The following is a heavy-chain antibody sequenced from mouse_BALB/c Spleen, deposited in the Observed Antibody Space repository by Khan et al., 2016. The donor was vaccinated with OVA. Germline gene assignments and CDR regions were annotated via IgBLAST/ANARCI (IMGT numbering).Heavy chain of an antibody. Sequence: QVQLQQSGPELVKPGASVKISCTASGYTFTDNYINWVKQKPGQGLEWIGWIYPGSGNTKYNEKFKGKATLTVDTSSSKAYMHLNSLTSEDTAVYFCARGGYYGSSLFDYWGQGTTLTVSS. V-gene: IGHV1-84*02. CDR1: GYTFTDNY. D-gene: IGHD1-1*01. J-gene: IGHJ2*01. CDR2: IYPGSGNT. CDR3: ARGGYYGSSLFDY.